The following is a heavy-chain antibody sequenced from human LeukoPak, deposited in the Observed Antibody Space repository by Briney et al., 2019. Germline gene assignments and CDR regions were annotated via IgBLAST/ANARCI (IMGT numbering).Heavy chain of an antibody. J-gene: IGHJ4*02. V-gene: IGHV3-7*01. CDR1: GFTFNTYW. CDR2: IKEDGTRG. CDR3: ARDTKAGYFDL. Sequence: LPGGSLRLSCAASGFTFNTYWMSWVRQAPGKGLEWLANIKEDGTRGYYVESVKGRLTISTDNAKTSLYLPLNSLRAEDTAVYYCARDTKAGYFDLWGQGTLVTVSS.